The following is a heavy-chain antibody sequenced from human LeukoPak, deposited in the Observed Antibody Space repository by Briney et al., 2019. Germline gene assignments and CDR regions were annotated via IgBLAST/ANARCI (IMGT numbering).Heavy chain of an antibody. CDR2: MYTSGST. CDR1: GGSISSYY. D-gene: IGHD3-22*01. Sequence: PSETLSLTCTVSGGSISSYYWSWLRQPAGQGLEYIGRMYTSGSTNYNPSLKSRVTISVDTSKNQFSLKLSSVTAADTAVYYCARGYDGSGYYYRNWYFDLWGRGTLVTVSS. CDR3: ARGYDGSGYYYRNWYFDL. J-gene: IGHJ2*01. V-gene: IGHV4-4*07.